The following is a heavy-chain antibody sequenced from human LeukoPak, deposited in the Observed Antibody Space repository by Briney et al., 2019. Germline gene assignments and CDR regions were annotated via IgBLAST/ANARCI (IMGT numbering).Heavy chain of an antibody. CDR3: ARAYSYGSPFDY. V-gene: IGHV4-59*12. CDR2: IYYSGST. D-gene: IGHD5-18*01. J-gene: IGHJ4*02. CDR1: GGSISSYY. Sequence: SETLSLTCTVSGGSISSYYWSWIRQPPGKGLEWIGYIYYSGSTNYNPSLKSRVTMSVDTSKNQFSLKLSSVTAADTAVYYCARAYSYGSPFDYWGQGTLVTVSS.